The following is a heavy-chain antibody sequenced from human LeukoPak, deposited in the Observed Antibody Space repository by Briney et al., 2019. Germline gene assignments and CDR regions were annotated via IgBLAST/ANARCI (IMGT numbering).Heavy chain of an antibody. V-gene: IGHV4-61*01. Sequence: SETLSLTCTVSGGSVSSGSYYWSWIRQPPGKGLEWIGYIYYSGSTNYNPSLKSRVTISADTSKNQFSLKLSSVTAADTAVYYCARDRNSGSYRWFDPWGQGTLVTVSS. CDR1: GGSVSSGSYY. CDR2: IYYSGST. D-gene: IGHD1-26*01. CDR3: ARDRNSGSYRWFDP. J-gene: IGHJ5*02.